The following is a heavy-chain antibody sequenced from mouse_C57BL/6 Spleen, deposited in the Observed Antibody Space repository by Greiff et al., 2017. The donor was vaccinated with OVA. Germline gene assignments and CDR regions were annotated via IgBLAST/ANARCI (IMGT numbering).Heavy chain of an antibody. CDR2: IDPSDSYT. D-gene: IGHD1-1*01. Sequence: QVQLQQPGAELVMPGASVKLSCKASGYTLTSYWMHWVKQRPGQGLEWIGEIDPSDSYTNYNQKFKGKSTLTVDKSSSTAYMQLSSLTSEDSAVYYCARSGYGSSYEDWYFDVWGTGTTVTVSS. V-gene: IGHV1-69*01. CDR1: GYTLTSYW. CDR3: ARSGYGSSYEDWYFDV. J-gene: IGHJ1*03.